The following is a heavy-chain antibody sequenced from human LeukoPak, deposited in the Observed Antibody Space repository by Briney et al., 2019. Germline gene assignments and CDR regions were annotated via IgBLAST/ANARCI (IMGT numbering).Heavy chain of an antibody. D-gene: IGHD3-3*01. CDR1: GLTFSNVW. CDR3: AGGPGFLIDC. V-gene: IGHV3-7*01. CDR2: INQNGNEK. Sequence: GGSLRLSCAVSGLTFSNVWMNWVRQAPGKGLEWIANINQNGNEKNYLDSMKGRLTISRDNANNLVFLQMNSLRIEDTAVYYCAGGPGFLIDCWGHGTLVTVSS. J-gene: IGHJ4*01.